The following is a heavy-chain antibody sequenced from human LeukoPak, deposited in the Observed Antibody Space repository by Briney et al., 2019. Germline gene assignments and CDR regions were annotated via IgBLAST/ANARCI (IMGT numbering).Heavy chain of an antibody. J-gene: IGHJ4*02. Sequence: GESLKISCKGSGYSFSIYWIGWVRQMPGKDLEWMGIIYPGDSDTRYSPSFQGQVTISANKSISTAYLQWNSLKASDTAMYYCARRSGYSSSWYFDYWGRGTLVTVSS. CDR3: ARRSGYSSSWYFDY. CDR1: GYSFSIYW. V-gene: IGHV5-51*01. D-gene: IGHD6-13*01. CDR2: IYPGDSDT.